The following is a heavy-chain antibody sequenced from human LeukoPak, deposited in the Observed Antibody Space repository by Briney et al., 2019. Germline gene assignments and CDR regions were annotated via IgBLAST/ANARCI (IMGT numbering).Heavy chain of an antibody. D-gene: IGHD3-10*01. CDR1: GFTFSDYY. CDR3: ARVGRGSYGSGSYYTGPFDY. J-gene: IGHJ4*02. V-gene: IGHV3-11*05. Sequence: GGSLRLSCAASGFTFSDYYMSWIGQAPGKGLEGVSYISSSSSYTNYADSVKGRFTISRDNAKNSLYLQMNSLRAEDTAVYYCARVGRGSYGSGSYYTGPFDYWGQGTLVTVSS. CDR2: ISSSSSYT.